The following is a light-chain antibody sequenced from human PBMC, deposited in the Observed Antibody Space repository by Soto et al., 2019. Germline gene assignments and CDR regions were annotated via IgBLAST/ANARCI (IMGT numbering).Light chain of an antibody. CDR3: QQYNNWPPWT. CDR1: QGISSY. V-gene: IGKV3-15*01. Sequence: MTQSPSSFSASTGDRVTITCRASQGISSYLAWYQQKPGQAPRLLIYGASTRATGIPARFSGSGSGTEFTLTISSLQSEDFAVYYCQQYNNWPPWTFGQGTKVDIK. CDR2: GAS. J-gene: IGKJ1*01.